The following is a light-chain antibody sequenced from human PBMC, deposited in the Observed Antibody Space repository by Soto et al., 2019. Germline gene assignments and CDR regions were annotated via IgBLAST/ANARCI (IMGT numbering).Light chain of an antibody. Sequence: QAVVTQEPSLTVSPGGTVTLTCASSTGAVTSGYYPNWFQQKPGQAPRALIYSTSNKLSWTPARFSGSLLGCKGALTLSGVQPVEEGEYYCLLYYGGALVFCGGTALTVL. CDR3: LLYYGGALV. CDR1: TGAVTSGYY. J-gene: IGLJ2*01. CDR2: STS. V-gene: IGLV7-43*01.